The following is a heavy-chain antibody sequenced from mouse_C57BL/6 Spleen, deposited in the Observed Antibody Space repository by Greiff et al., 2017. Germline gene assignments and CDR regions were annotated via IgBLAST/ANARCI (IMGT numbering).Heavy chain of an antibody. CDR1: GFNIKDYY. CDR2: IDPEDGET. Sequence: VQLKQSGAELVKPGASVKLSCTASGFNIKDYYMHWVKQRTEQGLEWIGRIDPEDGETKYAPKFQGKATITADTSSNTAYLQLSSLTSEDTAVYYCASPITTGVATNDYWGQGTTLTVSS. J-gene: IGHJ2*01. CDR3: ASPITTGVATNDY. D-gene: IGHD1-1*01. V-gene: IGHV14-2*01.